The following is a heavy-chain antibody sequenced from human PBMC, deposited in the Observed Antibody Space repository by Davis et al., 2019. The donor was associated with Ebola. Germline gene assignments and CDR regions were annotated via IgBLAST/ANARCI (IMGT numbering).Heavy chain of an antibody. Sequence: GGSLRLSCAASGFTVSSNYMSWVRQAPGKGLEWVSVIYSGGSTYYADSVKGRLTISRDNTKNSLYLQMNSLRAEDTAVYYCARAYVPYGMDVWGQGTTVTVSS. CDR3: ARAYVPYGMDV. J-gene: IGHJ6*02. V-gene: IGHV3-66*01. D-gene: IGHD2-2*01. CDR1: GFTVSSNY. CDR2: IYSGGST.